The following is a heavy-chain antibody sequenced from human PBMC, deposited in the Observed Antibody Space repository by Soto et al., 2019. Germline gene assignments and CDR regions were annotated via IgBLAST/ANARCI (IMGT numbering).Heavy chain of an antibody. J-gene: IGHJ6*02. CDR3: ARPFGYYDFWSGYFPEASDYYYGMDV. CDR1: GGSISSSSYY. V-gene: IGHV4-39*01. CDR2: IYYSGST. Sequence: SETLSLTCTVSGGSISSSSYYWGWIRQPPGKGLEWIGSIYYSGSTYYNPSLKSRVTISVDTSKNQFSLKLSSVTAADTAVYYCARPFGYYDFWSGYFPEASDYYYGMDVWGQGTTVTVSS. D-gene: IGHD3-3*01.